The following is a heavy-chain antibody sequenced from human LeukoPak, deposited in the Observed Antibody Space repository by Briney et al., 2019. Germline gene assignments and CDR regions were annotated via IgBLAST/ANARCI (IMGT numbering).Heavy chain of an antibody. CDR2: ISGSGGST. Sequence: PGGSLRLSCAASGFTFSSYGMSWVRQAPGKGLEWVSAISGSGGSTYYADSVKGRFTISRDNSKNPLYLQMNSLRAEDTAVYYCARDLKGDLWFGELFLEGHHAFDIWGQGTMVTVSS. CDR1: GFTFSSYG. CDR3: ARDLKGDLWFGELFLEGHHAFDI. J-gene: IGHJ3*02. V-gene: IGHV3-23*01. D-gene: IGHD3-10*01.